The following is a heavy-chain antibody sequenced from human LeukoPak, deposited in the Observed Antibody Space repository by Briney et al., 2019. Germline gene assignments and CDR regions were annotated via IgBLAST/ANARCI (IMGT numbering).Heavy chain of an antibody. Sequence: SVKVSCKASGGTFSSYAISWVRQAPGQGLEWMGGIIPIFGTANYAQKFQGRVTITADESTSTAYMELSSLRSEDTAVYYCARPLTLDIVVVPAAFDYWGQGTLVTVSS. D-gene: IGHD2-2*01. V-gene: IGHV1-69*13. CDR1: GGTFSSYA. CDR3: ARPLTLDIVVVPAAFDY. CDR2: IIPIFGTA. J-gene: IGHJ4*02.